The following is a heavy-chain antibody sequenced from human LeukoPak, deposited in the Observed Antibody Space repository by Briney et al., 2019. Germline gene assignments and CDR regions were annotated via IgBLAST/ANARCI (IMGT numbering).Heavy chain of an antibody. J-gene: IGHJ4*02. V-gene: IGHV3-33*01. CDR2: IWSDGSNK. D-gene: IGHD1-26*01. Sequence: PGGSLRLSCEASGFTFSSYGIHWVRQAPGKGLEWVAVIWSDGSNKYYADSVKGRFTISRGNSKDTLYLQLNSLRAEDTAVYYCASTYSGSYRPFDYWGQGTLVTVSS. CDR3: ASTYSGSYRPFDY. CDR1: GFTFSSYG.